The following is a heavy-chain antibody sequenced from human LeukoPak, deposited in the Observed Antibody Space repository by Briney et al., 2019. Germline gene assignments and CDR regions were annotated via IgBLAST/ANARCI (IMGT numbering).Heavy chain of an antibody. CDR1: GFTFRIYW. Sequence: PGGSLRLSCAASGFTFRIYWMSWVRQAPGKRLEWVANINQDGSVKFYVDSVKGRFTISRDNTKNSLYLQMNSLRAEDTAVYYCATSRDSSGVDWGQGNLVTASS. CDR3: ATSRDSSGVD. CDR2: INQDGSVK. V-gene: IGHV3-7*01. J-gene: IGHJ4*02. D-gene: IGHD3-22*01.